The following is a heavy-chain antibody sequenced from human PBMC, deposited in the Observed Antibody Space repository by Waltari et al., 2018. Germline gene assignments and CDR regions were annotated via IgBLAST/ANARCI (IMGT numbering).Heavy chain of an antibody. V-gene: IGHV3-21*01. CDR3: ARDIPGTYDGPRYEFHGVDV. CDR2: SSSSGKKR. J-gene: IGHJ6*02. Sequence: EVQLVESGGGLVQPGGSLRLSCATSGFGLANYWMRWVRQVRGEGLEGVSSSSSSGKKRYYSDSVRARFTITRHNAKKSLYLQRNSLRADDTAVYYCARDIPGTYDGPRYEFHGVDVWGQGTTVTVS. D-gene: IGHD5-12*01. CDR1: GFGLANYW.